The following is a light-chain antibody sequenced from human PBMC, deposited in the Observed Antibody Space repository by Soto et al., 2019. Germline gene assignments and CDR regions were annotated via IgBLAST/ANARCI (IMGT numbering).Light chain of an antibody. CDR1: QSVERY. CDR3: QQRSIWPPLT. Sequence: EVVLTQSPATLSLSPGERATLSCRTSQSVERYLAWYQQKPGQAPRLLIYDTSNRATGIPARFSGSGSGTDFTLIISSLEPEDFAVYYCQQRSIWPPLTFGGGTKVEIK. CDR2: DTS. J-gene: IGKJ4*01. V-gene: IGKV3-11*01.